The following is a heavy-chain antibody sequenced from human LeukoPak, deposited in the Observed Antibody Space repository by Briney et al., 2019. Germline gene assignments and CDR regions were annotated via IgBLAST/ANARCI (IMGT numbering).Heavy chain of an antibody. V-gene: IGHV3-23*05. Sequence: PGGSLRLSCAASGFRFSSYAMGWVRQAPGKGLEWVSGVNSGGDTHYVGSVKGRFTVSRDNSQNTLYMQMNSLRAEDTAVYYCARYYGDYYGGAFDIWGQGTMVTVSS. J-gene: IGHJ3*02. CDR2: VNSGGDT. CDR3: ARYYGDYYGGAFDI. D-gene: IGHD4-17*01. CDR1: GFRFSSYA.